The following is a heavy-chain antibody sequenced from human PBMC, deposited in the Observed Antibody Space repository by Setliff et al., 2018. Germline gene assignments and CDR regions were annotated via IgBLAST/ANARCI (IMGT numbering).Heavy chain of an antibody. D-gene: IGHD2-2*01. CDR1: GYTFRQSI. Sequence: ASVKVSCKASGYTFRQSIVSWVRQAPGQGLEWLGWIGVYSGNTYSAQRFQGRVSLTTDESTNTAYLELRGLRSDDTAVYCCMRLVRYCTRTSCQRTPGTEYWGQGTLVTVSS. CDR3: MRLVRYCTRTSCQRTPGTEY. V-gene: IGHV1-18*01. J-gene: IGHJ4*02. CDR2: IGVYSGNT.